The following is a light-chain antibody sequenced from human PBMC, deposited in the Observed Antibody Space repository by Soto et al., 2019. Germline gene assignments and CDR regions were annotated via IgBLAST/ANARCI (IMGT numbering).Light chain of an antibody. Sequence: QTVVTQEPSFSVSPGATVTLTCGLSSGSVSTNNYPSWYQQTPGQAPRTLIYSTYTRSSGVPDRFSASILGNKAALSITGAKADYESDDYCLLYMGSGIWVFGGGTKLIVL. CDR1: SGSVSTNNY. CDR2: STY. V-gene: IGLV8-61*01. J-gene: IGLJ3*02. CDR3: LLYMGSGIWV.